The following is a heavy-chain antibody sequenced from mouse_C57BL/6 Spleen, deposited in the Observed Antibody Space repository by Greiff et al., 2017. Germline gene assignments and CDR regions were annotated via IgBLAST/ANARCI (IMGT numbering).Heavy chain of an antibody. J-gene: IGHJ1*03. V-gene: IGHV1-59*01. CDR1: GYTFTSYW. D-gene: IGHD2-1*01. CDR2: IDPSDSYT. Sequence: QVQLQQPGAELVRPGTSVKLSCKASGYTFTSYWMHWVKQRPGQGLEWIGVIDPSDSYTNYNQKFKGKATLTVDTSSSTAYMQLSSLTSEDSAVYYCARRNYGSVWYFDVWGKGTTVTVSS. CDR3: ARRNYGSVWYFDV.